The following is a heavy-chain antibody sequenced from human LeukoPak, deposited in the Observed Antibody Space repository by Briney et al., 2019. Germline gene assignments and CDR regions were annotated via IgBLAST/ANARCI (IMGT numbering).Heavy chain of an antibody. J-gene: IGHJ4*02. V-gene: IGHV4-59*01. D-gene: IGHD3-22*01. Sequence: PSETLSLTCTVSGGSISSYYWSWIRQPPGKGLEWIGYIYYSGSTNYNPSLKSRVTISVNTSKNQFSLKLSSVTAADTAVYYCARNLYDSSGSMGIYTFDNWGQGTLVTVSS. CDR3: ARNLYDSSGSMGIYTFDN. CDR1: GGSISSYY. CDR2: IYYSGST.